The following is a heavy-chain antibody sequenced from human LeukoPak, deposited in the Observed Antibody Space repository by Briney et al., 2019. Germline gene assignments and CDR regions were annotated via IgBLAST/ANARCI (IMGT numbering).Heavy chain of an antibody. V-gene: IGHV4-34*01. J-gene: IGHJ3*02. Sequence: SETLSLTCAVYGGSFSGYYWSWIRQPPGKGLEWIGEINHSGSTNYNPSLKSRVTTSVDTSKNQFSLKLSSVTAADTAVYYCARHGPLGAFDIWGQGTMVTVSS. D-gene: IGHD3-16*01. CDR2: INHSGST. CDR1: GGSFSGYY. CDR3: ARHGPLGAFDI.